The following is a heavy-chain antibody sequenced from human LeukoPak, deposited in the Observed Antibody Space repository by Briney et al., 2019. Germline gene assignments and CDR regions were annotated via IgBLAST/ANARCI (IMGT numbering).Heavy chain of an antibody. CDR2: INPNSGGT. CDR1: GYTFTGYY. Sequence: ASVKVSCKASGYTFTGYYMHWVRQAPGQGLEWMGWINPNSGGTNYAQKFQGRVTMTRDTSISTAYMELSRLRSDDTAVYYCATSDGDYTAGYYYYMHVWGQGTTVTVSS. CDR3: ATSDGDYTAGYYYYMHV. J-gene: IGHJ6*03. D-gene: IGHD4-17*01. V-gene: IGHV1-2*02.